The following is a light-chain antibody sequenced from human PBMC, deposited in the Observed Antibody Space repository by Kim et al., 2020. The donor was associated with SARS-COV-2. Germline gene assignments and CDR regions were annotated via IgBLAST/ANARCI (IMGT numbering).Light chain of an antibody. CDR2: KAS. V-gene: IGKV1-5*03. Sequence: GDRVTITCRASQYITRRLAWYQQKPGKAPKVLISKASTLERGVPSTFSGSGSGTAFTLTISSLQPDDFATYYCQQYYTYPWTFGQGTKV. J-gene: IGKJ1*01. CDR3: QQYYTYPWT. CDR1: QYITRR.